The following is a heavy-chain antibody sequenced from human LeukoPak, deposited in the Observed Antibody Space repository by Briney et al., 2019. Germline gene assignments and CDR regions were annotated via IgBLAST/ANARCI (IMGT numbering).Heavy chain of an antibody. Sequence: GFLRVSCAASGFTFSSYAMSWVRQAPGKGLEWVSAISGSGGSTYYADSVKGRFTISRDNSKNTLYLQMNSLRAEDTAVYYCAKNLRGAYGSGSYYNRPDTQYYYYYYGMDVWGQGTTVTVSS. CDR2: ISGSGGST. J-gene: IGHJ6*02. CDR3: AKNLRGAYGSGSYYNRPDTQYYYYYYGMDV. V-gene: IGHV3-23*01. D-gene: IGHD3-10*01. CDR1: GFTFSSYA.